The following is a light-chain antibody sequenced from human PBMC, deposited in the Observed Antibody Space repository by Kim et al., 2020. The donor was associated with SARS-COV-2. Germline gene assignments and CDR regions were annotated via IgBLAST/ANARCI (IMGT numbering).Light chain of an antibody. CDR2: YDS. J-gene: IGLJ3*02. Sequence: SVAPGKTARITYGGNNIGSKSVHWYQQKPGQAPVLVIYYDSDRPSGIPERFSGSNSGNTATLTISRVEAGDEADYYCQVWDSIGVFGGGTQLTVL. CDR3: QVWDSIGV. CDR1: NIGSKS. V-gene: IGLV3-21*04.